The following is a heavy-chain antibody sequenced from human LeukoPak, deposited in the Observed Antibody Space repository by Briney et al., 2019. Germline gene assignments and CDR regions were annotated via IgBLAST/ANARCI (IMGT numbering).Heavy chain of an antibody. CDR2: ISASGGGT. Sequence: PGGSLRLSCAASGFTFTTYPTSWVRQAPGKGLERVSAISASGGGTYYADSVKGRFTISRDNSRSTVFLQMSSLRAEDTAVYYCAKAPHCPNDVCRYFDYWGQGILVTVSS. CDR1: GFTFTTYP. CDR3: AKAPHCPNDVCRYFDY. D-gene: IGHD2-8*01. J-gene: IGHJ4*02. V-gene: IGHV3-23*01.